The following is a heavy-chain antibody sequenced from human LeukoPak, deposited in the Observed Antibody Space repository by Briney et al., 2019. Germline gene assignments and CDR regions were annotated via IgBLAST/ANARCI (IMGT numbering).Heavy chain of an antibody. CDR1: GGTFSSYA. CDR2: IIPIFGTA. D-gene: IGHD7-27*01. J-gene: IGHJ2*01. V-gene: IGHV1-69*01. CDR3: AKADELGMGDWYFDL. Sequence: GSSVKVSCKASGGTFSSYAISWVRQAPGQGLEWMGGIIPIFGTANYAQKFQGRVTITADESTSTAYMELSSLRSEDTAVYYCAKADELGMGDWYFDLWGRGTLVTVSS.